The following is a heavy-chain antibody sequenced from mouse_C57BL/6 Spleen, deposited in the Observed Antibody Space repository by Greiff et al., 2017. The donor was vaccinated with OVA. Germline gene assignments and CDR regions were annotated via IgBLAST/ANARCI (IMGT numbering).Heavy chain of an antibody. CDR3: ARSLDSSGFDY. Sequence: QVQLQQSGPELVKPGASVKISCKASGYAFSSYWMNWVKQRPGKGLEWIGRIYPGDGDTNYNGKFKGKATLTADKSSSTAYMQLSSLTSEDSAVYFCARSLDSSGFDYWGQGTTLTVSS. D-gene: IGHD3-2*02. CDR2: IYPGDGDT. J-gene: IGHJ2*01. CDR1: GYAFSSYW. V-gene: IGHV1-82*01.